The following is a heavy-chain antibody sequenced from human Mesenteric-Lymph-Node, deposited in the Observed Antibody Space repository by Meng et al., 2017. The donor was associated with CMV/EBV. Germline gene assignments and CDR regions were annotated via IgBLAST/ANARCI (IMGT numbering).Heavy chain of an antibody. CDR2: IYHSGST. Sequence: AGSGGSISSSKGWSWVRQPPGKGLEWIGEIYHSGSTNYNPSLKSRVTISVDKSKNQFSLKLSSVTAADTAVYYCARWEQQLRWFDPWGQGTLVTVSS. CDR1: GGSISSSKG. D-gene: IGHD6-13*01. CDR3: ARWEQQLRWFDP. J-gene: IGHJ5*02. V-gene: IGHV4-4*02.